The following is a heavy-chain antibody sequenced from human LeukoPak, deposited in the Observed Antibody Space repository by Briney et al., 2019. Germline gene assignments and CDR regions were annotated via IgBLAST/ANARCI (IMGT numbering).Heavy chain of an antibody. CDR1: GGSISSGGYY. D-gene: IGHD3-10*01. CDR2: IYYSGST. Sequence: SETLSLTCTVSGGSISSGGYYWTWIRQHPGKGLEWIGYIYYSGSTYYNPSLKSRVTISVDTSKNQFSLKLSSVTAADTAVYYCARERHTMVRGVIIYYYGMDVWGQGTTVTVSS. CDR3: ARERHTMVRGVIIYYYGMDV. J-gene: IGHJ6*02. V-gene: IGHV4-31*03.